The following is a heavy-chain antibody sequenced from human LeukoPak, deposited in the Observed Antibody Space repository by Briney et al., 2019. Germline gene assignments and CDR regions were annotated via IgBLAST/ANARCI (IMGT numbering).Heavy chain of an antibody. CDR2: IYYSGST. D-gene: IGHD1-26*01. CDR1: GGSISSYY. CDR3: ARGTRYSGSSDFDY. V-gene: IGHV4-59*01. Sequence: SETLSLTCTVSGGSISSYYWSWIRQPPGKGPEWIGYIYYSGSTNYNPSLKSRVTISVDTSKNQFSLKLSSVTAADTAVYYCARGTRYSGSSDFDYWGQGTLVTVSS. J-gene: IGHJ4*02.